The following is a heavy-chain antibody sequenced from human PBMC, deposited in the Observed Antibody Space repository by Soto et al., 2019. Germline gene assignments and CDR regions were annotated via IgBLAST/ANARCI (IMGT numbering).Heavy chain of an antibody. V-gene: IGHV3-33*01. Sequence: PGGSLRLSCAASGFTFSSYGMHWVRQAPGKGLEWVAVIWYDGSNKYYADSVKGRFTISRDNSKNTLYLQMNSLRAEDTAVYYCAIEVRPWPRCLDYWGQGTLVTVSS. D-gene: IGHD5-12*01. CDR2: IWYDGSNK. CDR3: AIEVRPWPRCLDY. CDR1: GFTFSSYG. J-gene: IGHJ4*02.